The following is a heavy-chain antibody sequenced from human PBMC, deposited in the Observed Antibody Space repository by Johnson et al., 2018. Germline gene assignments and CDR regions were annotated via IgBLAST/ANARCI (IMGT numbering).Heavy chain of an antibody. V-gene: IGHV3-33*01. J-gene: IGHJ3*02. D-gene: IGHD1-20*01. CDR3: ARDRRGNWNDAGIDAFDI. CDR2: IWYDGSNK. Sequence: QVQLVESGGGVVQPGRSXRLSCAASGFTFSSYGMHWVRQAPGKGLEWVAVIWYDGSNKYYADSVKGRFTISRDNSKNPLYLQMNSLRAEDTAVYYGARDRRGNWNDAGIDAFDIWGQGTMVTVSS. CDR1: GFTFSSYG.